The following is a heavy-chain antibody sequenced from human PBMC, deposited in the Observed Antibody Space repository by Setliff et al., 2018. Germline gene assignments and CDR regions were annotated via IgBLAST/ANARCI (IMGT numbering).Heavy chain of an antibody. CDR3: ARAPWGDDYDSLYTWFDP. CDR1: GYTFVGYY. D-gene: IGHD3-22*01. V-gene: IGHV1-46*01. J-gene: IGHJ5*02. CDR2: VNPSGGKT. Sequence: ASVKVSCKASGYTFVGYYLHWVRQAPGQGLEWMGIVNPSGGKTTLSQKFQGRVSMTADASTATVYMELHSLTSEDTAIYYCARAPWGDDYDSLYTWFDPWGQGSLVTVSS.